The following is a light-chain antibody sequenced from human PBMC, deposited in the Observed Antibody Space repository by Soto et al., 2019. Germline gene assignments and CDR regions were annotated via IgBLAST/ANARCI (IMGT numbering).Light chain of an antibody. Sequence: QTVVTQEPSLTVSPGGTVTLTCGSSTGAVTSGHYPYWFQQKPGQAPRTLIYDTSNKHSWTPARFSGSLLGGKAALTLSGAQSEDEAQSPCLLSHSGAQVFRGGTKLTVL. CDR1: TGAVTSGHY. J-gene: IGLJ3*02. CDR2: DTS. CDR3: LLSHSGAQV. V-gene: IGLV7-46*01.